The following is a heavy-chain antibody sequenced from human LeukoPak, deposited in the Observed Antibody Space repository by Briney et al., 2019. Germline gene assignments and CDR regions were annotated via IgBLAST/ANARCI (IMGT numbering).Heavy chain of an antibody. V-gene: IGHV3-30*04. J-gene: IGHJ6*03. D-gene: IGHD3-10*01. CDR3: ARGGWFGEFPYYMDV. CDR2: ISYDGSNK. Sequence: GGSLRLSCAASGFTFSSYAMHWVRQAPGKGLEWVAVISYDGSNKYYADSVKGRFTISRDNSNNTLYLQMDSLRAEDTAVYYCARGGWFGEFPYYMDVWGKGTTVTVSS. CDR1: GFTFSSYA.